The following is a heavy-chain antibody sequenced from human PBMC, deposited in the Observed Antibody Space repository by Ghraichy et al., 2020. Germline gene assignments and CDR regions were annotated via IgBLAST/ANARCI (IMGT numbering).Heavy chain of an antibody. D-gene: IGHD4-17*01. CDR2: AYYKSNWNS. J-gene: IGHJ2*01. CDR3: ARGRTDHPYWYFDL. V-gene: IGHV6-1*01. CDR1: GDSVSSNIVS. Sequence: SQTLSLTCAISGDSVSSNIVSWNWIRQSPSRGLEWLGRAYYKSNWNSEYPDSLRSRISIDTDTSKNQFSLRLNSVTPEDAAVYYCARGRTDHPYWYFDLWGRGSLVTVSS.